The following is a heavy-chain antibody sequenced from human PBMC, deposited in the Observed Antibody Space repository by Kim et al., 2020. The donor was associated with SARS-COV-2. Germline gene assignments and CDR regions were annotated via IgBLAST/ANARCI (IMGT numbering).Heavy chain of an antibody. CDR1: GFSLSTSGVG. CDR2: IYWDDDK. Sequence: SGPTLVNPTQTLTLTCTFSGFSLSTSGVGVGWIRQPPGKALEWLALIYWDDDKRYSPSLKSRLTITKDTSKNQVVLTMTNMDPVDTATYYCAHNRADCSSTSSYTYDAVDIWGQGTMVTVSS. J-gene: IGHJ3*02. V-gene: IGHV2-5*02. D-gene: IGHD2-2*02. CDR3: AHNRADCSSTSSYTYDAVDI.